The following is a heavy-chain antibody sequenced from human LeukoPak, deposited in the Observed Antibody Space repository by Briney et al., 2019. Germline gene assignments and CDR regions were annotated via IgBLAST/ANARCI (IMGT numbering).Heavy chain of an antibody. J-gene: IGHJ4*02. CDR1: GGSISSYY. D-gene: IGHD2-2*01. V-gene: IGHV4-59*01. Sequence: SETLSLTCTVSGGSISSYYWSWIRQPPGKGLEWIGYIYYSGSTNFNPSLKSRVTISVDTSKNQLSLKLSSVTAADTAVYYCARGGLEYQLLSYFDYWGQGTLVTVSS. CDR2: IYYSGST. CDR3: ARGGLEYQLLSYFDY.